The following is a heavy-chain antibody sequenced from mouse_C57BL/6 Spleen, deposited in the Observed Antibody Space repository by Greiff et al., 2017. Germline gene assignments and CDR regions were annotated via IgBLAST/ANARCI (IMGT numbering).Heavy chain of an antibody. CDR2: IDPANGNT. J-gene: IGHJ2*01. D-gene: IGHD2-4*01. V-gene: IGHV14-3*01. Sequence: VQLKESVAELVRPGASVKLSCTASGFNIKNTYMHWVKQRPEQGLEWSGRIDPANGNTQYAPKLQGKATITADTSSNTAYLQLSSLTSEDTAIYYCASDDYDASYFDYWGQGTTLTVSS. CDR1: GFNIKNTY. CDR3: ASDDYDASYFDY.